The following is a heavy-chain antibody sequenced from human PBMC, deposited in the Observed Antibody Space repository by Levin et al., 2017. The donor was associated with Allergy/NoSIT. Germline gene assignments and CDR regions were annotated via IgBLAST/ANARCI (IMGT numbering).Heavy chain of an antibody. CDR1: GFTFSNYA. Sequence: QSGGSLRLSCAASGFTFSNYAMSWVRQAPGKGLEWVSAITNSGRTYYADSVKGRFTVSRDNSKNTLYLQMNGLRADDTAVYYCAKEMTTVVPVFDYWGQGTLVTVSS. V-gene: IGHV3-23*01. D-gene: IGHD4-23*01. CDR2: ITNSGRT. CDR3: AKEMTTVVPVFDY. J-gene: IGHJ4*02.